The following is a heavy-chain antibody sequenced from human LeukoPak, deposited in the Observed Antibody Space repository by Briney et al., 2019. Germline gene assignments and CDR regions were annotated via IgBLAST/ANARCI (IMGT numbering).Heavy chain of an antibody. D-gene: IGHD1-1*01. CDR2: IKEDGSEK. CDR3: ARDRTGNDY. Sequence: GGPLGLSCAASGFTFSSYWMSWIRQAPGKGLEWVANIKEDGSEKYYVDSVRGRFTISRDNAKNSLTLQMNSLRAEDTAVYYCARDRTGNDYWGQGALVTVSS. V-gene: IGHV3-7*03. J-gene: IGHJ4*02. CDR1: GFTFSSYW.